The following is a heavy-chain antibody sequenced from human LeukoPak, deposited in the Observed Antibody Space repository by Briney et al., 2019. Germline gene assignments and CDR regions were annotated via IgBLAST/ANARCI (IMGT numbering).Heavy chain of an antibody. CDR1: GGTFSSYA. V-gene: IGHV1-69*13. CDR2: IIPIFGTA. D-gene: IGHD3-3*01. Sequence: GASVTVSFKASGGTFSSYAISWVRQAPGQGLEWMGGIIPIFGTANYAQKFQGRVTITADESTSTAYMELSSLRSEDTVVYYCARDPRYYDFWSGCRPNWFDPWGQGTLVTVSS. J-gene: IGHJ5*02. CDR3: ARDPRYYDFWSGCRPNWFDP.